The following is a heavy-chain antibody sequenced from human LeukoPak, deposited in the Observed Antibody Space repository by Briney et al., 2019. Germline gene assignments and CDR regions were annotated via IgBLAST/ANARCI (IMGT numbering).Heavy chain of an antibody. CDR2: TNPDNGGT. J-gene: IGHJ2*01. CDR1: GYTFSGYY. CDR3: ARDYGLHSSGYGPFDL. Sequence: ASVKVSCKASGYTFSGYYIHWVRQAPGQGLEWMGWTNPDNGGTNYLEKFQGRVTLTRDTSITTAYMELSRLRSDDTAVYYCARDYGLHSSGYGPFDLWGRGTLVTVSS. V-gene: IGHV1-2*02. D-gene: IGHD3-22*01.